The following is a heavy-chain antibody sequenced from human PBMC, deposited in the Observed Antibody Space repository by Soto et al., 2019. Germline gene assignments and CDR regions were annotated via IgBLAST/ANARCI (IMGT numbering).Heavy chain of an antibody. CDR2: ISGGAGST. J-gene: IGHJ4*02. Sequence: VQLLESGGGLVQPGGSLRLSCAASGFTFSSYAMSWVRQAPGKGLEWVSTISGGAGSTYYADSVKGRFTITRDNSRNKLYLQKNSPRAEDTAIYYCAKDGVWDPTRIYCSGGSCRFADWGQGTLVTVSS. CDR1: GFTFSSYA. D-gene: IGHD2-15*01. CDR3: AKDGVWDPTRIYCSGGSCRFAD. V-gene: IGHV3-23*01.